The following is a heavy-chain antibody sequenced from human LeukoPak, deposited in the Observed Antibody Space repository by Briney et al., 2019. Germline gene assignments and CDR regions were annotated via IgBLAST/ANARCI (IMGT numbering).Heavy chain of an antibody. J-gene: IGHJ4*02. Sequence: PGGSLRLSCAASGFTFSSYAMSWVRQAPGKGLEWVSSIVASSSFIYYEDSVKGRFTISRDNAKNSLYLQMNSLRAEDTAVYYCARAHSIIPAADFDYWGQGTLVTVSS. CDR3: ARAHSIIPAADFDY. CDR1: GFTFSSYA. V-gene: IGHV3-21*01. CDR2: IVASSSFI. D-gene: IGHD2-2*01.